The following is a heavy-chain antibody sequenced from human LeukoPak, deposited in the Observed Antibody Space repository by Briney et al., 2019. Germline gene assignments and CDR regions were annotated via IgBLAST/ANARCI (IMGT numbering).Heavy chain of an antibody. V-gene: IGHV4-39*07. D-gene: IGHD4-17*01. Sequence: SETLSLTCTVSGGSISSSSYYWGWIRQPPGKGLEWIGSIYYSGSTYYNPSLKSRVTISVDTSKNQFSLKLSSVTAADTAVYYCARVTYGAIGIWGQGTMVTVSS. CDR1: GGSISSSSYY. CDR3: ARVTYGAIGI. CDR2: IYYSGST. J-gene: IGHJ3*02.